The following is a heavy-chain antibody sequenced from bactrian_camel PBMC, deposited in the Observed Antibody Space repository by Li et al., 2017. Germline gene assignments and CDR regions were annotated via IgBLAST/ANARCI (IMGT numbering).Heavy chain of an antibody. CDR1: GDSNNDCR. D-gene: IGHD6*01. J-gene: IGHJ4*01. Sequence: HVQLVESGGGPVEAGGSLRLSCVASGDSNNDCRLGWYRQSPGKEREKVSTIRRDGATTYTDSMKGRFTISQDNAKNTLYLQMNSLKTEDTGVYYCAAEVERSEYWGSYCSWAHWGQGTQVTVS. CDR2: IRRDGAT. V-gene: IGHV3S56*01. CDR3: AAEVERSEYWGSYCSWAH.